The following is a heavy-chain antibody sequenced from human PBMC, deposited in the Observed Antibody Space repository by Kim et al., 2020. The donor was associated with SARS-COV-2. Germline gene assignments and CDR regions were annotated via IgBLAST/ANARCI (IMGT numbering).Heavy chain of an antibody. V-gene: IGHV4-59*01. CDR1: GDSMSYSY. CDR3: ARGSNFILGYRYFDV. CDR2: VYRRST. Sequence: SETLSLTCFVSGDSMSYSYWSWIRQSPGKGLEWIGYVYRRSTSYKAPLESRGTISLESSTKQLSLKMHSVTAADTAAYFCARGSNFILGYRYFDVWGKG. D-gene: IGHD6-25*01. J-gene: IGHJ6*03.